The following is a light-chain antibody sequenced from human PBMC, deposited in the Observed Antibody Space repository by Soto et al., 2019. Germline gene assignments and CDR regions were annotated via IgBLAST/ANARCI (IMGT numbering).Light chain of an antibody. J-gene: IGLJ3*02. CDR1: SSDVGGYNF. CDR2: AVT. CDR3: QSYDSSLSGWV. Sequence: QSALTQPASVSGSPGQSITISCTGTSSDVGGYNFVSWYQHHPGKAPKLMVYAVTNRLSGVSNRFSGSKSGTSASLAITGLQAEDEADYYCQSYDSSLSGWVFGGGTKLTVL. V-gene: IGLV2-14*01.